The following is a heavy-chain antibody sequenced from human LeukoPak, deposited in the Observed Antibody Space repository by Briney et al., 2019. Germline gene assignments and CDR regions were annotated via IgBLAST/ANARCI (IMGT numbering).Heavy chain of an antibody. CDR3: AREYCSGGSCYFSMDV. D-gene: IGHD2-15*01. CDR2: IKQDGSEK. J-gene: IGHJ6*02. CDR1: GFTFSSYW. Sequence: GGSLRLPCAASGFTFSSYWMSWVRQAPGKGLEWVANIKQDGSEKYYVDSVKGRFTISRDNAKDSLYLQMNSLRAEDTAVYYCAREYCSGGSCYFSMDVWGQGTTVTVSS. V-gene: IGHV3-7*01.